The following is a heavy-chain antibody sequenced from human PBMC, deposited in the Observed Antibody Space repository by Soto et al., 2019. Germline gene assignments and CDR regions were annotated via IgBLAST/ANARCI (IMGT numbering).Heavy chain of an antibody. CDR1: GYTFISYG. J-gene: IGHJ4*02. CDR2: VNIYNDKT. Sequence: QVKLVQSGPEVKKPGASVKVSCQASGYTFISYGINWVRQAPGQGLEWMGWVNIYNDKTNYAQKFQGRVTMTTDTSTSTAYLELKSLRSDDTAVYYCARERGGYSYGDCWGQGTLVTVSS. CDR3: ARERGGYSYGDC. D-gene: IGHD5-18*01. V-gene: IGHV1-18*01.